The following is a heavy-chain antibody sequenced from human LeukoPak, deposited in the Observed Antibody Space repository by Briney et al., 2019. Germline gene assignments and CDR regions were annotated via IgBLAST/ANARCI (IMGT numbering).Heavy chain of an antibody. J-gene: IGHJ4*02. CDR3: ARGSGFWVTG. V-gene: IGHV3-7*01. D-gene: IGHD2-21*02. CDR1: GFTLSDYW. CDR2: MNQDGSEE. Sequence: GGSLRLSCAASGFTLSDYWMSWVRQAPGKGLEWVANMNQDGSEENYVGSVKGRFTISRDDAKNSLYLQMSSLRAEDTAVYYCARGSGFWVTGWGQGTLVTVSS.